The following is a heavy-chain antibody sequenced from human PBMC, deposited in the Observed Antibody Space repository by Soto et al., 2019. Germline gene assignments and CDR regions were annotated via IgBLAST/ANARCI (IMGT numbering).Heavy chain of an antibody. CDR1: GFTVSSNY. V-gene: IGHV3-53*01. J-gene: IGHJ4*02. Sequence: GGSLRLSCAASGFTVSSNYMSWVRQAPGKGLEWVSVIYSGGSTYYADSVKGRFTISRDNSKNTLYLQMNSLRAEDTAVYYCARSTTGTNYFDYWGQGTLVTVSS. CDR2: IYSGGST. D-gene: IGHD1-7*01. CDR3: ARSTTGTNYFDY.